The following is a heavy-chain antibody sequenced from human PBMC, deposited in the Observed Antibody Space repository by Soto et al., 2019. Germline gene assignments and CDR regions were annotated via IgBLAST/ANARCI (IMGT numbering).Heavy chain of an antibody. CDR2: MQHTGNT. CDR3: AKDVSSRRWFDP. CDR1: GASIRSYH. D-gene: IGHD3-16*01. J-gene: IGHJ5*02. V-gene: IGHV4-4*07. Sequence: SETLSLTCAVSGASIRSYHWSWIRQPAGKGLEWIGRMQHTGNTNYNPSLKSRVTMSVDTSKNQISLKMTSVTAADTAVYFCAKDVSSRRWFDPWGQGILVTVSS.